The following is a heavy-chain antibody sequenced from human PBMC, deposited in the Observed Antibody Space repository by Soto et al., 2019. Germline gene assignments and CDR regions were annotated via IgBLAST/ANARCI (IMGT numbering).Heavy chain of an antibody. V-gene: IGHV4-4*02. J-gene: IGHJ2*01. CDR3: ARERMVYGDSQGYWYFDL. CDR2: IYHSGST. CDR1: SGSISSSNW. D-gene: IGHD4-17*01. Sequence: QVQLQESGPGLVKPSGTLSLTCAVSSGSISSSNWWSWVRQPPGKGREWIGEIYHSGSTNYNPSQKCRRPISVDKSKNQFSLKLSSVTAADTAVYYCARERMVYGDSQGYWYFDLWGRGTLVTVSS.